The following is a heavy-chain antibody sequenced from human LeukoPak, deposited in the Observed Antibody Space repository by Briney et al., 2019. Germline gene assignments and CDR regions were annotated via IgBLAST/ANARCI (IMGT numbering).Heavy chain of an antibody. D-gene: IGHD5-24*01. CDR1: GYSISTDYY. J-gene: IGHJ4*02. CDR3: ARDRGWLESSPPDY. CDR2: IYTSGST. Sequence: ASETLSLTCAVSGYSISTDYYWSWIRQPAGKGLEWIGRIYTSGSTNYNPSLKNRVTMSLDTSKNQFSLKLNSVTAADTAVYYCARDRGWLESSPPDYWGQGTLVTVSS. V-gene: IGHV4-4*07.